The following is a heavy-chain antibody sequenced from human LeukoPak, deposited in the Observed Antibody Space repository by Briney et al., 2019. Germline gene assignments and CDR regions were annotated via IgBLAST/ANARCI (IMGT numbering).Heavy chain of an antibody. CDR2: ISYDGSNK. V-gene: IGHV3-30-3*02. Sequence: GGSLRLSCAASGFTFSSYAMHWVRQAPGKGLEWVAVISYDGSNKYYADSVKGRFTISRDNSKNTLYLQMNSLRAGDTAVYYCAKEILLWFGDEVNDYWGQGTLVTVSS. D-gene: IGHD3-10*01. CDR3: AKEILLWFGDEVNDY. CDR1: GFTFSSYA. J-gene: IGHJ4*02.